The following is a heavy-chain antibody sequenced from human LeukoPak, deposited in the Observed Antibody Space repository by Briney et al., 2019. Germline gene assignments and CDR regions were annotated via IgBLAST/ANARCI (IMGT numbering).Heavy chain of an antibody. Sequence: GGSLRLSCAASGFTFSSYWMHWVRQAPGKGLVWVSRINSDGSSTSYADSVKGRFTISRDNAKNSLYLQMNSLRAEDTAVYYCARDKVVGATYFDYWGQGTLVTVSS. CDR3: ARDKVVGATYFDY. CDR2: INSDGSST. V-gene: IGHV3-74*01. CDR1: GFTFSSYW. D-gene: IGHD1-26*01. J-gene: IGHJ4*02.